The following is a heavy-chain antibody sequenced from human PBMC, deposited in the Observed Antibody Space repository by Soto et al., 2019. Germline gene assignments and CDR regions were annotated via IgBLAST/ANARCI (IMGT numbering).Heavy chain of an antibody. J-gene: IGHJ6*03. D-gene: IGHD1-26*01. CDR3: AREGGRLSGSYYYYMEV. Sequence: GGSLRLSCAASGFSFSDYAMNWVRQAPGKGLEWISYISRSSSNIYYADSVKGRFTISRDNGNNSLCLHMNNLRADDTAVYYCAREGGRLSGSYYYYMEVSGKGTTVTVSS. V-gene: IGHV3-48*01. CDR1: GFSFSDYA. CDR2: ISRSSSNI.